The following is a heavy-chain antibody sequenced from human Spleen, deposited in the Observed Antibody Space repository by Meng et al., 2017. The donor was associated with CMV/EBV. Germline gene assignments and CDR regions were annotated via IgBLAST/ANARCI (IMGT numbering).Heavy chain of an antibody. V-gene: IGHV3-30*04. J-gene: IGHJ6*02. D-gene: IGHD3-3*01. CDR2: ISYDGINK. Sequence: GGSLRLSCAASGFTFNTYTMYWVRQAPGKGLEWVTVISYDGINKYYADSVKGRFTISRDNAKNSLYLQMNSLRAEDTAVYYCAKALRFLEDYYYGMDVWGQGTTVTVSS. CDR1: GFTFNTYT. CDR3: AKALRFLEDYYYGMDV.